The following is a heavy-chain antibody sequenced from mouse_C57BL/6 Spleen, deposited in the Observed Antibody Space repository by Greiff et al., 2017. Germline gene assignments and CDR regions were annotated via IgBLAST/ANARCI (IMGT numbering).Heavy chain of an antibody. V-gene: IGHV1-72*01. CDR2: IDPNSGGT. D-gene: IGHD2-12*01. CDR3: ARSYSYWDGGIDY. CDR1: GYTFTSYW. J-gene: IGHJ2*01. Sequence: QVQLKQPGAELVTPGASVKLSCKASGYTFTSYWMHWVKQRPGRGLEWIGRIDPNSGGTKYNEKFKSKATLTVDKPSSTAYMQLSSLTSEDSAVYYCARSYSYWDGGIDYWGQGTTLTVSS.